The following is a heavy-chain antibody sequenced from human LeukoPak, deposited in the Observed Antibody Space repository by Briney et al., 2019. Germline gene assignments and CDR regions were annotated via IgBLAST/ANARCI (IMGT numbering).Heavy chain of an antibody. J-gene: IGHJ6*03. CDR3: AKEELRRITMWGYMDV. CDR1: RFTLRNYW. Sequence: GGSLRLSCAASRFTLRNYWMHWVRQAPGKGLEWVSAIRGSGGSTYYADSLKGRFTISRDNSKNTLYLQMNSLSAEDTAFYYCAKEELRRITMWGYMDVWGKGTTVTISS. CDR2: IRGSGGST. V-gene: IGHV3-23*01. D-gene: IGHD3-10*02.